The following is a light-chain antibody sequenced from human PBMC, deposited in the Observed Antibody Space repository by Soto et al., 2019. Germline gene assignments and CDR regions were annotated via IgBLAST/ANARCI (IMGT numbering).Light chain of an antibody. V-gene: IGKV2-28*01. J-gene: IGKJ4*01. CDR1: QSLLHSDGYNY. Sequence: DIVMTQSPLSLPVTPGEPASISCRSSQSLLHSDGYNYLDWYLQRPGQSPQLLIYLGSNRASGVPDRFSGSGSGTDFTLKIGRVEAEDVGVYYCRQALQTPHTFGGGTKVEIK. CDR2: LGS. CDR3: RQALQTPHT.